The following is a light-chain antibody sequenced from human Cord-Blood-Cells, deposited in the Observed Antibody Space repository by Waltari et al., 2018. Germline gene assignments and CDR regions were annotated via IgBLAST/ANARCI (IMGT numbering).Light chain of an antibody. CDR1: SSDVGGYNY. J-gene: IGLJ1*01. V-gene: IGLV2-14*01. CDR3: SSYTSSSPFYV. CDR2: EVS. Sequence: QSALTQPASVSGSPGQSITISCTGTSSDVGGYNYVSWYQQHPGKAPKLMTYEVSNRPSGVSNRFSGSKSGNTASLTISGLQAEDEVDYYCSSYTSSSPFYVFGTETKVTVL.